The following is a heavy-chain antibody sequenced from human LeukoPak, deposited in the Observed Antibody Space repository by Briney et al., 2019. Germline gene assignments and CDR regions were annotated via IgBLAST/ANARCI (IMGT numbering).Heavy chain of an antibody. CDR1: GGTFSSYA. CDR3: ARDDQQSWNVLNY. CDR2: IIPIFGTA. Sequence: SVKVSCKASGGTFSSYAIGWVRQAPGQGLEWMGGIIPIFGTANYAQKFQGRVTITTDESTSTAYMELSSLRSEDTAVYYCARDDQQSWNVLNYWGQGTLVTVSS. V-gene: IGHV1-69*05. D-gene: IGHD1-1*01. J-gene: IGHJ4*02.